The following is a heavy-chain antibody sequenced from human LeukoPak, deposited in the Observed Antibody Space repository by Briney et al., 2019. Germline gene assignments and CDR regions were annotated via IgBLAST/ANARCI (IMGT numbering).Heavy chain of an antibody. CDR3: ARETNPNYYDSSGYLPTFDY. CDR1: GFTFSSYS. D-gene: IGHD3-22*01. V-gene: IGHV3-21*01. J-gene: IGHJ4*02. CDR2: ISSSSSYI. Sequence: PGGSLRLSCAASGFTFSSYSMNWVRQAPGKGLEWVSSISSSSSYIYYADSVKGRFTISRDNAKNSLNLQMNSLRAEDTAVYYCARETNPNYYDSSGYLPTFDYWGQGTLVTVSS.